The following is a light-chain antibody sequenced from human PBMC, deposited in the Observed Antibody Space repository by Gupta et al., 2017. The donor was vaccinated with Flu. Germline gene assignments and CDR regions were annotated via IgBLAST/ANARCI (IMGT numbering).Light chain of an antibody. CDR3: TSFTRSNTWV. V-gene: IGLV2-14*01. CDR1: TSDIGAHNR. J-gene: IGLJ3*02. Sequence: ALTQPASVSGSPGQSITISCTGTTSDIGAHNRVSWCQQHPGKAPKLIIYEVNNRPSGVSNRFSGSKSGNTASLTISGLQAEDEADYYCTSFTRSNTWVFGGGTKLTVL. CDR2: EVN.